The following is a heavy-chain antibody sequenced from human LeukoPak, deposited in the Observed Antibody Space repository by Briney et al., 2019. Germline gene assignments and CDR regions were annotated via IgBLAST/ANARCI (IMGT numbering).Heavy chain of an antibody. CDR3: ARQDSSGWYEAFDI. CDR1: GGSISSSSYY. D-gene: IGHD6-19*01. Sequence: SETLSLTCTVSGGSISSSSYYWGWIRQPPGKGLEWIGSIHYSGSTYYNPSLKSRVTISVDTSKNQFSLKLSSVTATDTAVYYCARQDSSGWYEAFDIWGQGTMVTVSS. V-gene: IGHV4-39*01. J-gene: IGHJ3*02. CDR2: IHYSGST.